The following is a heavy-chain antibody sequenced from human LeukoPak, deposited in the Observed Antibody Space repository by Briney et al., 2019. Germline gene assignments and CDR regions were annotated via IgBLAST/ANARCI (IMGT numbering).Heavy chain of an antibody. D-gene: IGHD3-9*01. Sequence: GGFLRLSCAASGFIVNSYAMSWVRQAPGKGLAWVSLIYSDGVTQYADSVKGRFTISRDNAKNSLYLQMNSLRAEDTAVYYCARDRVPTFDWLLRYYYYGMDVWGQGTTVTVSS. V-gene: IGHV3-53*01. CDR1: GFIVNSYA. J-gene: IGHJ6*02. CDR3: ARDRVPTFDWLLRYYYYGMDV. CDR2: IYSDGVT.